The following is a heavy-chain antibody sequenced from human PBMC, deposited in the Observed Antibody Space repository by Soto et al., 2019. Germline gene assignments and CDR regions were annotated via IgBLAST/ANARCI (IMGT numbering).Heavy chain of an antibody. J-gene: IGHJ5*02. CDR2: IYYSGST. CDR3: ARIPVDTYMINWFDP. V-gene: IGHV4-61*08. D-gene: IGHD5-18*01. Sequence: SETLSLTCTVSCGSVSSGDYYWSWIRQPPGKGLEWIGYIYYSGSTNYNPSLKSRVSISLGTSKNQFSLRLTSVTAADTAVYYCARIPVDTYMINWFDPWGQGTLVTVSS. CDR1: CGSVSSGDYY.